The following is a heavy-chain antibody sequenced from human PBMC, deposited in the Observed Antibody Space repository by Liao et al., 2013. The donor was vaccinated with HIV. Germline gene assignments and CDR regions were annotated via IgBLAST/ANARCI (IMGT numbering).Heavy chain of an antibody. Sequence: QVQLQQWGAGLLKSSETLSLTCAVYGGSFSAYYWSWIRQPAGKGLEWVGRIFTSGSTYYNPSLTSRVTISLDTSKNQFSLKLSSVTAADTAVYYCVRGARLDYVYWFDPWGRGTLVTVSS. V-gene: IGHV4-59*10. D-gene: IGHD4-17*01. CDR2: IFTSGST. CDR3: VRGARLDYVYWFDP. J-gene: IGHJ5*02. CDR1: GGSFSAYY.